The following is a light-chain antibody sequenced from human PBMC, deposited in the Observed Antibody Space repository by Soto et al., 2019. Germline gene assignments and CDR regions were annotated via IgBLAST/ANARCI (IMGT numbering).Light chain of an antibody. CDR1: QSVPSNY. CDR3: QQYGSSPQT. V-gene: IGKV3-20*01. J-gene: IGKJ1*01. Sequence: EIVLTQSPGTLSLSPGERATLSCRASQSVPSNYLAWYLQRPGQAPRLLIYGASNRASGIPDRFGGSGSGTVFTLTISRLETEDFAVFICQQYGSSPQTFGQGTKVEIK. CDR2: GAS.